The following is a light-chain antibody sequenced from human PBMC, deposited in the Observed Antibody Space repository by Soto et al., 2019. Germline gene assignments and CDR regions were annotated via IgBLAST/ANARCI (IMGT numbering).Light chain of an antibody. Sequence: DIQMTQSPSTLSASVGDRVTMSCRASQSITTWLAWYQQKPGKAPKLLIHKASTLESGVPSRFSGGGSGTDFTLTIHSLQPDDFATYYCQQYDAYPLTFGGGTKVDIK. CDR3: QQYDAYPLT. J-gene: IGKJ4*01. V-gene: IGKV1-5*03. CDR1: QSITTW. CDR2: KAS.